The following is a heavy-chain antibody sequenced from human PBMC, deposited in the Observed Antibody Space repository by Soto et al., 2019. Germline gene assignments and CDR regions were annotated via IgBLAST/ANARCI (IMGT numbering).Heavy chain of an antibody. CDR3: AKDAPTYSSSWYDAFDI. V-gene: IGHV3-23*01. Sequence: GGSLRLSCAASGFTFSSYAMSWVRQAPGKGLEWVSAISGSGGSTYYADSVKGRFTISRDNSKNTLYLQMNSLRAEDTAVYYCAKDAPTYSSSWYDAFDIWGQGTMVTVSS. D-gene: IGHD6-13*01. CDR2: ISGSGGST. CDR1: GFTFSSYA. J-gene: IGHJ3*02.